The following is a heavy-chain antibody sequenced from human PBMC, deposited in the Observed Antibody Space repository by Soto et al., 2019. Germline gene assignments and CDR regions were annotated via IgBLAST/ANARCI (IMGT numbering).Heavy chain of an antibody. D-gene: IGHD3-10*01. J-gene: IGHJ4*02. CDR3: AKDRHYGSGTYSDSYLDY. CDR2: ISGSGGTT. V-gene: IGHV3-23*01. CDR1: GFTFNSYA. Sequence: EVQLLESGGGLVQPGGSLRLSCGGSGFTFNSYAMTWVRQAPGKGLEWVSAISGSGGTTYYANSVKGRFTISRDQSKDTLYLQMISLRAVDTAIYYCAKDRHYGSGTYSDSYLDYWGQGTLVTVSS.